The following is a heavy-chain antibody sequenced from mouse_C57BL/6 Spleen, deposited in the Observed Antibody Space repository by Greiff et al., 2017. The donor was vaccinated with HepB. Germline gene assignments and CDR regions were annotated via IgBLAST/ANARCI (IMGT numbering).Heavy chain of an antibody. D-gene: IGHD2-1*01. CDR3: AEPYGNYVGYFDV. J-gene: IGHJ1*03. CDR2: IYPGDGDT. Sequence: QVQLKVSGPELVKPGASVKISCKASGYAFSSSWMNWVKQRPGKGLEWIGRIYPGDGDTNYNGKFKGKATLTADKSSSTAYMQLSSLTSEDSAVYFCAEPYGNYVGYFDVWGTGTTVTVSS. V-gene: IGHV1-82*01. CDR1: GYAFSSSW.